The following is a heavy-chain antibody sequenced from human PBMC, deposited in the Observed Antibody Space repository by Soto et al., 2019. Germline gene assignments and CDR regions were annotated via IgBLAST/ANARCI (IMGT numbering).Heavy chain of an antibody. J-gene: IGHJ4*02. CDR2: IYYSGST. CDR1: GGSISSYY. CDR3: ARGRGGSYDY. V-gene: IGHV4-59*01. D-gene: IGHD1-26*01. Sequence: EPLSLTCTVSGGSISSYYWSWIRQPPGKGLEWIGYIYYSGSTNYNPSLKSRVTISVETSKNQFSLKLSSVTAADTAVYYCARGRGGSYDYWGQGTLGTVSS.